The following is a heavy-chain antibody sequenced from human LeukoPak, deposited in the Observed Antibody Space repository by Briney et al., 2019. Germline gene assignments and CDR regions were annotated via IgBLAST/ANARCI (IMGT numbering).Heavy chain of an antibody. V-gene: IGHV3-30*03. CDR1: GFTFCGYS. Sequence: GGSLRLSCAASGFTFCGYSMNWVRPGPGKGLEWVAVISFDGSNKYYADSVKGRFTISRDNSTNTLYLQMNNLRAEDTAVYYCARDGNVFWSGYLYYFYGMDVWGEGTTVTVSS. D-gene: IGHD3-3*01. CDR3: ARDGNVFWSGYLYYFYGMDV. CDR2: ISFDGSNK. J-gene: IGHJ6*04.